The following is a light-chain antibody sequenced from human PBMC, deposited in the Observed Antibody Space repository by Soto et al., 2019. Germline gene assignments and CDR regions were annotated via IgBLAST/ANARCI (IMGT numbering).Light chain of an antibody. V-gene: IGLV1-40*01. CDR3: QSYDSSLSGVV. CDR2: GNS. CDR1: SSNIGAGYD. Sequence: QSELTQPPSVSGAPGQRVTISCTGSSSNIGAGYDVHWYQQLPGTAPKLLISGNSNRPSGVPDRFSGSKSGTSASLAITGLQAEDEADYYCQSYDSSLSGVVFGGGTKLTVL. J-gene: IGLJ2*01.